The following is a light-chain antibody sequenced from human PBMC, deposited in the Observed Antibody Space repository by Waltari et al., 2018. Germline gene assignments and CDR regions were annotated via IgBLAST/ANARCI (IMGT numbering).Light chain of an antibody. V-gene: IGKV1-5*03. CDR2: MVS. Sequence: DIRLTQSPSTLSASIGDRVTISCRASQTIPTFLAGEQQKPGRAPTLLIYMVSTLKSGVPSRFSVSGSGTEGTLTIGSLQPDDFATYYCQEYDSFPTFGQGTKLEI. CDR1: QTIPTF. J-gene: IGKJ2*01. CDR3: QEYDSFPT.